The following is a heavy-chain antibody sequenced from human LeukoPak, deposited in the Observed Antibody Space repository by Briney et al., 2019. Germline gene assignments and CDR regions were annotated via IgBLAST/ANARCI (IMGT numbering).Heavy chain of an antibody. CDR2: ISYDGSNK. J-gene: IGHJ4*02. V-gene: IGHV3-30*04. Sequence: GRSLRLSCAASGFTFSSYAMHWVRQAPGKGLEWVAVISYDGSNKYYADSVKGRFTISRDNSKNTLYLQMNSLRAEDTAVYYCARDPGYGVPPYWGQGTLVTVSS. CDR3: ARDPGYGVPPY. CDR1: GFTFSSYA. D-gene: IGHD4-17*01.